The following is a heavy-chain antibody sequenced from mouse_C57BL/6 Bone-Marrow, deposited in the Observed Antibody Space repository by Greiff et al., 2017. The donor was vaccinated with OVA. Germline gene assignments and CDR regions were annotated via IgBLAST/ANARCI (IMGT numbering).Heavy chain of an antibody. V-gene: IGHV1-15*01. CDR2: IDPETGGT. CDR3: TRGWDY. Sequence: QVQLQQSGAELVRPGASVTLSCKASGYTFTDYEMHWVKQTPVHGLEWIGAIDPETGGTAYNQKFKGKAILTADKASSTAYMELRSLTSEDSAVYYCTRGWDYWGQGTTLTVSS. CDR1: GYTFTDYE. J-gene: IGHJ2*01. D-gene: IGHD3-3*01.